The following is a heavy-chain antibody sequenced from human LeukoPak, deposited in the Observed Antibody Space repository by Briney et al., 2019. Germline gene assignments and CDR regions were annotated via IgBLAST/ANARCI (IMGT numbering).Heavy chain of an antibody. CDR1: GGTISSYY. CDR3: AREMSHYDFWSGYYIFDY. D-gene: IGHD3-3*01. CDR2: IYTSGST. Sequence: SETLSLTCSVSGGTISSYYWSWLRQPAGNGLEWFGRIYTSGSTNYNPSLKSRVTISVDTFKNQFSLKLSSVTAADTAVYYCAREMSHYDFWSGYYIFDYWGQGTLVTVSS. V-gene: IGHV4-4*07. J-gene: IGHJ4*02.